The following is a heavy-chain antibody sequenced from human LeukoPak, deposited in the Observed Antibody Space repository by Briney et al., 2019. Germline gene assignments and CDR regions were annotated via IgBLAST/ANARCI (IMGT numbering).Heavy chain of an antibody. D-gene: IGHD5-18*01. CDR3: AKDQANTAMVFDY. CDR2: MKDDGNEV. CDR1: GFTFKNYR. V-gene: IGHV3-7*01. J-gene: IGHJ4*02. Sequence: GGSLRLSCTASGFTFKNYRMTWVRQAPGKGLEWVASMKDDGNEVQYVDSVKGRFTISRDNAKNSLYLQMNNLRAEDTAVYYCAKDQANTAMVFDYWGQGTLVTVSS.